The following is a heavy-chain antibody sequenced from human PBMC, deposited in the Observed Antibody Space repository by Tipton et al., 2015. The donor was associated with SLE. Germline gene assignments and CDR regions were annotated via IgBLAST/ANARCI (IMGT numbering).Heavy chain of an antibody. CDR3: ARAQSIAAAFDY. CDR1: GFTFSNYG. J-gene: IGHJ4*02. V-gene: IGHV3-30*02. D-gene: IGHD6-13*01. Sequence: SLRLSCVASGFTFSNYGMHWVRQAPGKGLEWVAFIRYDGSNKYYADPVKGRFTISRDNSKNTLYLQMNSLQTDDTAVYYCARAQSIAAAFDYWGQGTLVTVSS. CDR2: IRYDGSNK.